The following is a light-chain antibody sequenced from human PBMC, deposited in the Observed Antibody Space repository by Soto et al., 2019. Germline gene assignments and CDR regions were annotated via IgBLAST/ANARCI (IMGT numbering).Light chain of an antibody. J-gene: IGKJ3*01. CDR2: GAS. V-gene: IGKV1-9*01. Sequence: IQLTQSPSSLSASVGDRVTISCRASQGIANFLAWYQQKPGKAPKLLIYGASTLQSGVPSRFSGSGSGTECTLTISSLQPEDFATYYCQQLNSFPIPFGTGTKVDIK. CDR3: QQLNSFPIP. CDR1: QGIANF.